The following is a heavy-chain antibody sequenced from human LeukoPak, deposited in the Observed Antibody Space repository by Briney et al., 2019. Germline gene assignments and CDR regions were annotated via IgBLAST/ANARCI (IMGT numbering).Heavy chain of an antibody. V-gene: IGHV4-59*08. CDR3: ARHRAYSSSSPFDY. Sequence: SETLSLTCSVSGGSISSLYWSWIRQPPGKGLEWIGYIYYTGSTNYNPSLKSRVTMFVDMSENQFSLRLSSVTAADTAVYYCARHRAYSSSSPFDYWGQGTLVTVSS. D-gene: IGHD6-6*01. CDR1: GGSISSLY. J-gene: IGHJ4*02. CDR2: IYYTGST.